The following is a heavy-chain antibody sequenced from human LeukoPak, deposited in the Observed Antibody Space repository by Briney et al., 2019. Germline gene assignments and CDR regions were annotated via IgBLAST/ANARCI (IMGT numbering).Heavy chain of an antibody. V-gene: IGHV4-31*03. J-gene: IGHJ4*02. CDR2: IYYSGST. CDR3: AREASLASYYFDY. CDR1: GGSISSGGYY. Sequence: SQTLSLTCTVSGGSISSGGYYWSWIRQHPGKGLEWIGYIYYSGSTHYNPSLKSRVTISVDTSKNQFSLKLSSVTAADTAVYYCAREASLASYYFDYWGQGTLVTVSS.